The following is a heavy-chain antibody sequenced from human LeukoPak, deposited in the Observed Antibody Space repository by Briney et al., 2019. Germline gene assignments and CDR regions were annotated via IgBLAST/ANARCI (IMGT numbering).Heavy chain of an antibody. Sequence: GVSLRLSCAASGFTFSIYAMSWVRQAPGKGLEWVSSISSQGYINFYPAFVKGRFNISRVNSENTLHLQMNILRAEDTAKYYCTKDRPNYYGSNGHYYRQNGDFWGQGTLVTVSS. J-gene: IGHJ4*02. CDR1: GFTFSIYA. CDR2: ISSQGYIN. D-gene: IGHD3-22*01. V-gene: IGHV3-23*01. CDR3: TKDRPNYYGSNGHYYRQNGDF.